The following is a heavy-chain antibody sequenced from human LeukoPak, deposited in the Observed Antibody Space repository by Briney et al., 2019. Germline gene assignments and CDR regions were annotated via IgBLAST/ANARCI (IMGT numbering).Heavy chain of an antibody. D-gene: IGHD3-3*01. CDR3: ARAILSGYPDS. Sequence: SETLSLTCTVSGGSISSESYYWSWIRQPAGKALEWIGRINTSGNINYNPSLKSRVTISLDTSKNQFSLKLSSVTAADTAVYYCARAILSGYPDSWGQGTLVIVFS. J-gene: IGHJ4*02. CDR2: INTSGNI. CDR1: GGSISSESYY. V-gene: IGHV4-61*02.